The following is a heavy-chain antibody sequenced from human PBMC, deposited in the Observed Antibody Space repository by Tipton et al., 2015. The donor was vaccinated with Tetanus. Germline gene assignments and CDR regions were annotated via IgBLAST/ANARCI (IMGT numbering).Heavy chain of an antibody. V-gene: IGHV4-34*01. CDR2: INHRGGT. J-gene: IGHJ4*02. CDR1: GGSSSSFY. CDR3: ARANNEFPKKGPFDS. Sequence: TLSLTCAVYGGSSSSFYWSWIRQTPGKGLEWIGEINHRGGTSYSPSLKSRATISVDTSKNQFSLNLTSVTAADTAVYYCARANNEFPKKGPFDSWGQGSLVIVSS. D-gene: IGHD1-1*01.